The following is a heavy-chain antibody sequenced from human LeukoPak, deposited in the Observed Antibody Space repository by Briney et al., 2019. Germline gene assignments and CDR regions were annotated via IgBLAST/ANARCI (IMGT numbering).Heavy chain of an antibody. J-gene: IGHJ4*02. CDR1: RFTFSRYW. V-gene: IGHV3-74*01. CDR2: INSDGIST. D-gene: IGHD3-22*01. Sequence: GGSLRLSCAASRFTFSRYWMHWVRQAPGKGLVWVSRINSDGISTSYADSVKGRFTISRDNAKNTLYLQMNSLRAEDTAVYYCARDGNYYDGSGPADYWGQGTLVTVSS. CDR3: ARDGNYYDGSGPADY.